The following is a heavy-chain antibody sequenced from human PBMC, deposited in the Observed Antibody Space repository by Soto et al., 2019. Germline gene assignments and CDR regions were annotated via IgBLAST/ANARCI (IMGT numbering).Heavy chain of an antibody. D-gene: IGHD2-15*01. J-gene: IGHJ3*02. CDR1: GGSISSGGYY. V-gene: IGHV4-31*03. CDR3: ARVAGINAFDI. CDR2: IYYSGST. Sequence: SETLSLTCTVSGGSISSGGYYWSWIRQHPGKGLEWIGYIYYSGSTYYNPSLKSRVTISVDTSKNQFSLKLSSVTAADTAVYYFARVAGINAFDIWGQGTMVTVS.